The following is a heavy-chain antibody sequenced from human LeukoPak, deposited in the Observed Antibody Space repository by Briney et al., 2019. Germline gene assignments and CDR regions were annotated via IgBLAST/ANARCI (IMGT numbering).Heavy chain of an antibody. V-gene: IGHV3-43*01. CDR1: GFTFDDYT. Sequence: PGGSLRLSCAASGFTFDDYTMHWVRQAPGKGLEWVSLISWDGGSTYYADSVKGRFTISRDNSKNSLYLRMNSLRTEDTALYYCAKDIGRRDGYNYFDYWGQGTLVTVSS. J-gene: IGHJ4*02. CDR3: AKDIGRRDGYNYFDY. D-gene: IGHD5-24*01. CDR2: ISWDGGST.